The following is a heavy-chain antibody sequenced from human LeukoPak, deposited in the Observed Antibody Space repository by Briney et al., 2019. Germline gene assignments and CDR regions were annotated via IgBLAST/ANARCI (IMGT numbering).Heavy chain of an antibody. CDR1: GFTFSSYW. J-gene: IGHJ6*03. Sequence: GGSLRLSCAASGFTFSSYWMSWVRQAPGKGLEWVANIKQDGSEQYYVDSVKGRFTISRDNSKNSLYLHMNSLRAEDTAVYYCARVSYFYYCYMDVWGKGTTVTVSS. CDR3: ARVSYFYYCYMDV. V-gene: IGHV3-7*01. CDR2: IKQDGSEQ.